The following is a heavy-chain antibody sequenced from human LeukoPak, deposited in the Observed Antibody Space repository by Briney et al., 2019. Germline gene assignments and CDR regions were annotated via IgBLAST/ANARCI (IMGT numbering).Heavy chain of an antibody. CDR3: ARDFQRMAPIGVFDF. CDR1: GFSFNSYV. Sequence: GGSLRLSCVASGFSFNSYVMHWVRQAPGKGLEWVAVIWYDGSNEYSADSVKGRFTISRDNSKNTLCLQINSLTAEDTAVYYCARDFQRMAPIGVFDFWGQGALVTVSS. V-gene: IGHV3-33*01. J-gene: IGHJ4*02. CDR2: IWYDGSNE. D-gene: IGHD5-24*01.